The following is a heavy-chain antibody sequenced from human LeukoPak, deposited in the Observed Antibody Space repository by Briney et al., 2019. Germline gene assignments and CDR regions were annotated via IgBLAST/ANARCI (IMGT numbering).Heavy chain of an antibody. J-gene: IGHJ6*02. CDR1: GFTFSSYA. CDR2: ISSSGSTI. D-gene: IGHD6-13*01. Sequence: GGSLRLSCAASGFTFSSYAMSWIRQAPGKGLEWVSYISSSGSTIYYADSVKGRFTISRDNAKNSLYLQMNSLRAEDTAVYYCASIAAAGTGNYYGMDVWGQGTTVTVSS. CDR3: ASIAAAGTGNYYGMDV. V-gene: IGHV3-48*03.